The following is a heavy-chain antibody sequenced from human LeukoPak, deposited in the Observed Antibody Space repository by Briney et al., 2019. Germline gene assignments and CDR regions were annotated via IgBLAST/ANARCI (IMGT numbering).Heavy chain of an antibody. Sequence: ASVKVSCKGSGYTLTELSMHWVRQAPGKGLEWMGGFDPEDGETIYAQKFQGRVTMTEDTSTDTAYMELSSLRSEDTAVYYCRLWFGDAFDIWGQGTMVTVSS. V-gene: IGHV1-24*01. CDR2: FDPEDGET. CDR3: RLWFGDAFDI. D-gene: IGHD3-10*01. CDR1: GYTLTELS. J-gene: IGHJ3*02.